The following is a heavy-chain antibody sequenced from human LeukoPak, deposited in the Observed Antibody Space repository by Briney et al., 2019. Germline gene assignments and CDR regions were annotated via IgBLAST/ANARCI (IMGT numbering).Heavy chain of an antibody. Sequence: GGSLRLSCAASGFTFSSYAMSWVRQAPGKGLEWVSAISGSGGSTYYADSVKGRFTISRDNSKNTLYLQMNSLRAEDTAVYYCASSRLWFGDFDAFDIWGQGTMVTVSS. J-gene: IGHJ3*02. CDR2: ISGSGGST. D-gene: IGHD3-10*01. V-gene: IGHV3-23*01. CDR3: ASSRLWFGDFDAFDI. CDR1: GFTFSSYA.